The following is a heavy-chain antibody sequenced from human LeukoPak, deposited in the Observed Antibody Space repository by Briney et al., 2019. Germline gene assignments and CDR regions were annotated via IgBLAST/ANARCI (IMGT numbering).Heavy chain of an antibody. CDR1: GGSISSYY. J-gene: IGHJ4*02. CDR3: ASLYYDIFSGARYYFDY. Sequence: SETLSLTCTVSGGSISSYYWSWIRQPPGKGLEWIGYIYYSGSTNYNPSLKSRVTISVDTSKNQFSLKLSSVTAADTAVYYCASLYYDIFSGARYYFDYWGQGTLVTVSS. CDR2: IYYSGST. V-gene: IGHV4-59*08. D-gene: IGHD3-9*01.